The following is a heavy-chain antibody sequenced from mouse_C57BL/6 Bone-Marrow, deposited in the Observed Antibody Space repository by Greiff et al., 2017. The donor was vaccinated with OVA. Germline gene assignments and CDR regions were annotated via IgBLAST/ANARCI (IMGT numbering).Heavy chain of an antibody. J-gene: IGHJ3*01. CDR2: IYPRSGNT. Sequence: QVQLQQSGAELARPGASVKLSCKASGYTFTSYGISWVKQRTGQGLEWIGEIYPRSGNTYYNEKFKGKATLTADKSSSTAYMELRSLTSEDSAVYFCASRGYYYGSSWGFAYWGQGTLVTVSA. CDR3: ASRGYYYGSSWGFAY. V-gene: IGHV1-81*01. D-gene: IGHD1-1*01. CDR1: GYTFTSYG.